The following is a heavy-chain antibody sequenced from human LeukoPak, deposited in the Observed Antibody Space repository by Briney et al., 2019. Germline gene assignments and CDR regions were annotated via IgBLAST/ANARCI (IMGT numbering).Heavy chain of an antibody. CDR2: IRYHGKNK. J-gene: IGHJ4*02. CDR3: GRGMRDYYGLDY. CDR1: GFNFSSFG. Sequence: PGGSLRLSCAASGFNFSSFGMHWVRQAPGKGLEWVSFIRYHGKNKFYADSVKGRFTISRDNAKNTLYLQMNRLTVEDTAVYYCGRGMRDYYGLDYWGQGFLVTVSS. V-gene: IGHV3-30*02. D-gene: IGHD3-10*01.